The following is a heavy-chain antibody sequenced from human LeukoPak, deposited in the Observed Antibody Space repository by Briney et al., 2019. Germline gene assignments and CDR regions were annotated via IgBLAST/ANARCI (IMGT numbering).Heavy chain of an antibody. Sequence: GGSLRLSCAASGFTFSDYTMNWVRQAPGKGLEWVSSISSGGTYKYYADSVKGRFTISRDNAQNSLYLQMNSLRAEDTAVYYCARMRDYDFWSVLSYWGQGTLVTVSS. D-gene: IGHD3-3*01. CDR2: ISSGGTYK. CDR3: ARMRDYDFWSVLSY. J-gene: IGHJ4*02. V-gene: IGHV3-21*01. CDR1: GFTFSDYT.